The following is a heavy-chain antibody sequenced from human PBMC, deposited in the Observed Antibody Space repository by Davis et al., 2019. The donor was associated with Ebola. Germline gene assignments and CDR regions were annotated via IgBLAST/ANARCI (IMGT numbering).Heavy chain of an antibody. D-gene: IGHD3-3*01. V-gene: IGHV1-18*04. Sequence: VKVSCKASGYTFTGYYMHWVRQAPGQGLEWMGWISAYNGNTNYAQKLQGRVAMTTDTSTSTAYMELRSLRSDDTAVYYCAREDKYYDFWSGYYYYYGMDVWGQGTTVTVSS. J-gene: IGHJ6*02. CDR2: ISAYNGNT. CDR3: AREDKYYDFWSGYYYYYGMDV. CDR1: GYTFTGYY.